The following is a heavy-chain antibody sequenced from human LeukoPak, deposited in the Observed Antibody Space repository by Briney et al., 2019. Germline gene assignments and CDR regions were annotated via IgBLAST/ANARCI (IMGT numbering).Heavy chain of an antibody. V-gene: IGHV1-2*02. J-gene: IGHJ4*02. D-gene: IGHD3-10*01. CDR1: GYTFTGYY. Sequence: ASVKVSCKASGYTFTGYYMHWVRQAPGQGLEWMGWINPNSGGTNYAQKFQGRVTMTRDTSISTAYMELSRLRSDDTAVYYCAREGEGFAIDWDHWGQGTLVTVSS. CDR3: AREGEGFAIDWDH. CDR2: INPNSGGT.